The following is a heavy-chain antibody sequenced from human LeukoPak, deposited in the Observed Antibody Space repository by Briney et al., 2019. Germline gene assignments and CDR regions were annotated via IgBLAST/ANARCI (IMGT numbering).Heavy chain of an antibody. CDR3: ARGHSGSDQRTDAFDI. CDR1: GFIFSGYS. V-gene: IGHV3-21*01. D-gene: IGHD1-26*01. Sequence: GVSLRLPCAACGFIFSGYSINWVRQARGKGLEWVSYISSDSIYIYYADSVKGRFTVSRDNDKHSLYVQMNSLRAEDASVYYWARGHSGSDQRTDAFDIWGQGKMVTVSS. J-gene: IGHJ3*02. CDR2: ISSDSIYI.